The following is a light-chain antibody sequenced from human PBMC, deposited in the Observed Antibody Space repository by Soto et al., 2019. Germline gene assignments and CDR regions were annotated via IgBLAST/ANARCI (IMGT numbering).Light chain of an antibody. CDR3: QHYGSFNT. V-gene: IGKV3-20*01. Sequence: IVLSQSSGPLSFSSVERAPPSRRASQSVSSNYLAWYQQKPGQAPRLLIYGALNRATGIPDRISGSGSGTDFTLTISRLETEDFAVYYCQHYGSFNTFAGGTKVDI. J-gene: IGKJ4*01. CDR2: GAL. CDR1: QSVSSNY.